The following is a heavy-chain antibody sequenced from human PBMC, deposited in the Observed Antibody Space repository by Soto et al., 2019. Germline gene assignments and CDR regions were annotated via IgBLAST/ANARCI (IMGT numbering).Heavy chain of an antibody. CDR3: SRHLVSGTISRGNWLDP. Sequence: SETLSLTCSVSGGSISSSNYYWGWIRQSPGKGLEWIASVDHSGDSYYNPSLRSRVTVSVDTSKNQFSLEVSFVTAADTAIYYCSRHLVSGTISRGNWLDPGGQGTPVTVSS. CDR1: GGSISSSNYY. CDR2: VDHSGDS. V-gene: IGHV4-39*01. D-gene: IGHD1-1*01. J-gene: IGHJ5*02.